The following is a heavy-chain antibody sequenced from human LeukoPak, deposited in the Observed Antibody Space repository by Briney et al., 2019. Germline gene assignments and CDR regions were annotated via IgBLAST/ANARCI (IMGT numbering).Heavy chain of an antibody. CDR3: ARDEYCSSTSCSTFLDY. V-gene: IGHV1-18*01. D-gene: IGHD2-2*02. CDR1: GYTFTSYG. J-gene: IGHJ4*02. Sequence: ASVKVSCKASGYTFTSYGISWVRQAPGQGLEWMGWISAYNGNTNYAQKLQGRVTMTTDTSTSTAYMELRSLRSDDTAVYYCARDEYCSSTSCSTFLDYWGQGTLVTVSS. CDR2: ISAYNGNT.